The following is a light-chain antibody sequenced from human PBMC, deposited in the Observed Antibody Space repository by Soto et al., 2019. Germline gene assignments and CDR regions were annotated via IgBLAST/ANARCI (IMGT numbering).Light chain of an antibody. CDR1: QSISSW. J-gene: IGKJ2*01. CDR3: QQYNSYPYT. CDR2: KAS. V-gene: IGKV1-5*03. Sequence: DIQMTQSPSTLSASVGDRVTITCRASQSISSWLAWYQQKPGKAPKLLIYKASSLERGVPSRFSGSGSVTAFTLAISRLQPDDFATYYCQQYNSYPYTFGQGTKLEIK.